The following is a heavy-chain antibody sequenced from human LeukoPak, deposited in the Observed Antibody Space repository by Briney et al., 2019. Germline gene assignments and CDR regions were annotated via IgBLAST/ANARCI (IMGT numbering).Heavy chain of an antibody. V-gene: IGHV4-59*01. D-gene: IGHD3-10*01. CDR3: ARLKVDTMVRGPSFDS. J-gene: IGHJ4*02. CDR1: GGSISSYY. CDR2: IYYNGST. Sequence: SETLSLTCTVSGGSISSYYWSWIRQPPGKGLEWIGYIYYNGSTNYNPSLTSRGTISVATSKNQFSLKRSSVTAADTAVYYCARLKVDTMVRGPSFDSWGQGTLVTVSS.